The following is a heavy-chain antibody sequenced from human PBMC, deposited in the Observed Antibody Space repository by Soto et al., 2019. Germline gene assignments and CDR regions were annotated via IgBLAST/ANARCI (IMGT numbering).Heavy chain of an antibody. CDR3: ARQEDYYDSSGYYFLRGYYYGMDF. V-gene: IGHV5-10-1*01. J-gene: IGHJ6*02. Sequence: GESLKISCKGSGYSFTSYWISWVRQMPGKGLEWMGRIDPSDSYTNYSPSFQGHVTISADKSISTAYLQWSSLKASDTAMYYCARQEDYYDSSGYYFLRGYYYGMDFWGQGTTVTVSS. CDR1: GYSFTSYW. CDR2: IDPSDSYT. D-gene: IGHD3-22*01.